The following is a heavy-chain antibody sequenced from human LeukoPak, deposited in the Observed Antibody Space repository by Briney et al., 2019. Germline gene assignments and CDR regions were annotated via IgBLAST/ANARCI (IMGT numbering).Heavy chain of an antibody. D-gene: IGHD3-3*01. CDR1: GFTFSSYS. Sequence: GGSLRLSCAASGFTFSSYSMNWVRQAPGKGLEWVSSISSSSSYIYYADSVKGRFTISRDNAKNSLYLQMNSLRAEDTAVYYCAKTTPAKLLRFLEWLLNYFDYWGQGTLVTVSS. CDR2: ISSSSSYI. V-gene: IGHV3-21*01. CDR3: AKTTPAKLLRFLEWLLNYFDY. J-gene: IGHJ4*02.